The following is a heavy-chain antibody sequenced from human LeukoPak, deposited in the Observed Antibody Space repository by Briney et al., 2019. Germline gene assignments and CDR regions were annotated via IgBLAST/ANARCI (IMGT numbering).Heavy chain of an antibody. CDR1: GCTFTGYY. V-gene: IGHV1-2*02. J-gene: IGHJ4*02. CDR3: ACGIQLWDPLDY. D-gene: IGHD5-18*01. CDR2: INPNSGGT. Sequence: ASVKVSCKASGCTFTGYYMHWVRQAPGQGLEWMGWINPNSGGTNYAQKFQGRVTMTRDTSISTAYMELSRLRSDDTAVYYCACGIQLWDPLDYWGQGTLVTVSS.